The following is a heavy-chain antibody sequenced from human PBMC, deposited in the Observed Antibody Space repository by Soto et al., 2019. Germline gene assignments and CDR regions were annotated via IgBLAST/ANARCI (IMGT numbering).Heavy chain of an antibody. V-gene: IGHV1-18*01. CDR1: GYTFTSYG. J-gene: IGHJ6*02. CDR3: ARGPDTATSSYYCYCRDG. Sequence: GASVKLSCKASGYTFTSYGISWVRQAPGQGLEWMGWISAYNGNTNYAQKLQGRVTMTTDTSTSTAYMELRSLRSDDTAVYYCARGPDTATSSYYCYCRDGWGQGTTVTVSS. CDR2: ISAYNGNT. D-gene: IGHD6-13*01.